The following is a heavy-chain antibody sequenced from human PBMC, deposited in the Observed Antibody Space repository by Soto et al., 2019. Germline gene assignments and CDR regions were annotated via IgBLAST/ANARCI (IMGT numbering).Heavy chain of an antibody. CDR3: AKDRPRRTSGYFFDY. D-gene: IGHD1-1*01. Sequence: GGSLRLSCAVSGFTFSDHYMDWVRQAPGKGLEWVGRIRNIANSYTTDYAASVKGRFTISRDDSKNSLYLQMNSLKTEDTAMYYCAKDRPRRTSGYFFDYWGQGTPVTVSS. V-gene: IGHV3-72*01. CDR2: IRNIANSYTT. J-gene: IGHJ4*02. CDR1: GFTFSDHY.